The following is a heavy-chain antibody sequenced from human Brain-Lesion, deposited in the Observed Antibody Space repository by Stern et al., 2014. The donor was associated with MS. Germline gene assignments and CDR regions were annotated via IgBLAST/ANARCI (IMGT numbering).Heavy chain of an antibody. V-gene: IGHV4-39*01. CDR2: IYYSGTT. CDR1: GGSISRSTYY. Sequence: QVQLQESGPGLVKPSETLSLTCTVSGGSISRSTYYWGWIRQPPGKGLEWIGNIYYSGTTYYDPSLKSRVTISVHAATNHFPLKLNSGTAADTAVYYCARLTGIIDSWGQGTLVAVSS. J-gene: IGHJ4*02. CDR3: ARLTGIIDS. D-gene: IGHD5-24*01.